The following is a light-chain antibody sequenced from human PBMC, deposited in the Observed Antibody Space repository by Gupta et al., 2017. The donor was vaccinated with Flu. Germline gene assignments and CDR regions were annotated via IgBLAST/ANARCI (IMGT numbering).Light chain of an antibody. V-gene: IGLV6-57*01. CDR2: EDK. J-gene: IGLJ2*01. CDR3: QSYDPTYVV. CDR1: SGSIASNY. Sequence: TVTISCTRKSGSIASNYVQWYQKRPDSSPTIVIYEDKQRPSGVPDRFSGSIDRSSTSVSLTISGLKTEDESDYYCQSYDPTYVVFGGGTKLTVL.